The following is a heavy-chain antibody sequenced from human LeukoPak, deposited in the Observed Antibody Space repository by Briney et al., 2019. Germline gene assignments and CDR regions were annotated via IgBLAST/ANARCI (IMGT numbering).Heavy chain of an antibody. J-gene: IGHJ4*02. CDR3: AKDPSDYDIIFY. D-gene: IGHD3-9*01. V-gene: IGHV3-23*01. CDR1: GFTFSSYA. Sequence: TGGSLRLSCAASGFTFSSYAMSWVRQAPGKGLEWVSAISGSGGSTYYADSVKGRFTISRDNSKNTLYLQMNSLRAEDTAVYYCAKDPSDYDIIFYWGQGTLVTVSS. CDR2: ISGSGGST.